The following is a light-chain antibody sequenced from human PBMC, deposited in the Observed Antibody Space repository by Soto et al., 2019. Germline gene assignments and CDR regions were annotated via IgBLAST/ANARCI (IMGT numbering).Light chain of an antibody. CDR3: SSYAGSNNLYV. CDR2: EVS. V-gene: IGLV2-14*02. Sequence: QAVLTQPASVSGSPGQSITISCTGTSSDFGSYNLVSWYQQHPGKAPKLMLYEVSKRPSGVPDRFSGSKSGNTASLTVSGLQAEDEADYYCSSYAGSNNLYVFGTGTKVNVL. J-gene: IGLJ1*01. CDR1: SSDFGSYNL.